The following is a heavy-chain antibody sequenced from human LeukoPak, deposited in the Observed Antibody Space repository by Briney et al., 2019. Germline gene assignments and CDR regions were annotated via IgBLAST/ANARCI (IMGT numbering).Heavy chain of an antibody. CDR1: GGTFSSYA. J-gene: IGHJ6*03. CDR3: AVNFPYDILTGYYDYYYYYMDV. V-gene: IGHV1-69*13. Sequence: SVKVPCKASGGTFSSYAISWVRQAPGQGLEWMEGIIPIFGTANYAQKFQGRVTITADESTSTAYMELSSLRSEDTAVYYCAVNFPYDILTGYYDYYYYYMDVWGKGTTVTVSS. CDR2: IIPIFGTA. D-gene: IGHD3-9*01.